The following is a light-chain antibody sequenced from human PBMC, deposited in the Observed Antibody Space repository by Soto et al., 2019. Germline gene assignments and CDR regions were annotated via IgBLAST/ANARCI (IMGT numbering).Light chain of an antibody. CDR3: AAWDDSLSAYVV. V-gene: IGLV1-47*01. CDR1: SSNIGSNY. Sequence: QSALTQPPSASGTPGQRVTISCSGSSSNIGSNYVYWYQQLPGTAPKLLIYRNNQRPSGVPDRFSGSTSGTSASLAISGLRSEDEADYYCAAWDDSLSAYVVFGVGTKLPVL. CDR2: RNN. J-gene: IGLJ2*01.